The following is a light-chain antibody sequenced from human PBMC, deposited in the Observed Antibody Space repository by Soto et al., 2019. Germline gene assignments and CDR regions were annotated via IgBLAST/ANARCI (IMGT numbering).Light chain of an antibody. Sequence: DIQMTQSPSSVSASVGDRVTITCRASQGISSWLAWYQQKPGKAPKLLIYTASTLQSGVPSRFSDSGSGTDFTLIISSLQPEDSATYYCQHSNSFPITFGQGTRLEIK. J-gene: IGKJ5*01. CDR2: TAS. CDR1: QGISSW. V-gene: IGKV1-12*01. CDR3: QHSNSFPIT.